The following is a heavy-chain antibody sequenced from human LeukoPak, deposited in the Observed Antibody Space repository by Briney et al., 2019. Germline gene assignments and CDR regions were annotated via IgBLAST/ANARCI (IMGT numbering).Heavy chain of an antibody. CDR1: EFTFSRYN. J-gene: IGHJ4*02. CDR2: ISITSSPI. Sequence: PGGSLRLSCAASEFTFSRYNMNWVRQAPGKGLEWISYISITSSPIYYADSVKGRFTISRDNAKNSLYLQMNSLRDEDTAVYYCARDPNSTGWFEDWGQGTLVTVST. D-gene: IGHD6-19*01. CDR3: ARDPNSTGWFED. V-gene: IGHV3-48*02.